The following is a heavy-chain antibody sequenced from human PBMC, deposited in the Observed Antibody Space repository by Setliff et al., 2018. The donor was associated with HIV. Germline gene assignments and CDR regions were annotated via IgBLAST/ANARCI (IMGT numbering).Heavy chain of an antibody. J-gene: IGHJ4*02. CDR2: IYTSGST. CDR3: AREESTEDYGSGSYPFGY. CDR1: GGSISSYY. V-gene: IGHV4-4*07. Sequence: KPSETLSLTCTVSGGSISSYYWSWIRQPAGKGLEWIGRIYTSGSTNYNPSLKSRVTMSVDTSKNQFSLKLSSVTAADTAVYYCAREESTEDYGSGSYPFGYWGQGTLVTVSS. D-gene: IGHD3-10*01.